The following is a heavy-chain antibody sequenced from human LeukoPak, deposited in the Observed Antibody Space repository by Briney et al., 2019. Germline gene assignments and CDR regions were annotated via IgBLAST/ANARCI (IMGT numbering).Heavy chain of an antibody. CDR3: ASRVGSCTNGICYERAEYFQH. V-gene: IGHV4-59*01. D-gene: IGHD2-8*01. CDR1: GGSISSYY. Sequence: PSETLSLTCTVSGGSISSYYWSWIRQPPGKGLEWIGYIYYSGSTNYNPSLKSRVTISVDTSKNQFSLKLTSVTAADTAMYYCASRVGSCTNGICYERAEYFQHWGQGTLVTVSS. CDR2: IYYSGST. J-gene: IGHJ1*01.